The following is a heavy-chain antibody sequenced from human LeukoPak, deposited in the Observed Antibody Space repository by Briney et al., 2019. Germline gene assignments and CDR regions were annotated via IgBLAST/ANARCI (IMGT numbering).Heavy chain of an antibody. CDR1: GYSFTSYW. CDR2: IDPSDSYT. J-gene: IGHJ4*02. CDR3: ARDIAVPGRPIDY. Sequence: GASLRISCKGSGYSFTSYWINWVRQMPGKGLEWMGRIDPSDSYTNYSPSFQGHVTISADKSISTAYLQWSSLKASDTAMYYCARDIAVPGRPIDYWGQGTLVTVSS. D-gene: IGHD6-19*01. V-gene: IGHV5-10-1*01.